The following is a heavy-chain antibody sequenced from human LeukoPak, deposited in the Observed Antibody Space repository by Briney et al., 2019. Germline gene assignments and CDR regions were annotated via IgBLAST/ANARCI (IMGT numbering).Heavy chain of an antibody. J-gene: IGHJ4*02. CDR3: ARTLDYFDY. CDR2: IYYSGST. Sequence: SETLSLTCTVSGGSISSYYWSWIRQPPGKGLEWIGYIYYSGSTNYNPSLKSRVTISVDTSKNQFSLKLSSVTAADTAVYYCARTLDYFDYWGQGTLVTVSS. V-gene: IGHV4-59*01. CDR1: GGSISSYY.